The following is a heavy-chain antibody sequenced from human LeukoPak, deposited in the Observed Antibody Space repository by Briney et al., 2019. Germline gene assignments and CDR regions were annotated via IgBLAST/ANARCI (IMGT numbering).Heavy chain of an antibody. CDR3: ARCIVVIPVVRGGGYYGMDV. CDR1: GFTFNIYS. Sequence: GGSLRLSCAASGFTFNIYSMHWVRQAPGRGLEWVAVISPDGSSENYADSVRGRFTISRDNAKKTLYLQLNSLRPEDKAVYYCARCIVVIPVVRGGGYYGMDVWGQGTTVTVSS. CDR2: ISPDGSSE. V-gene: IGHV3-30*04. D-gene: IGHD2-2*01. J-gene: IGHJ6*02.